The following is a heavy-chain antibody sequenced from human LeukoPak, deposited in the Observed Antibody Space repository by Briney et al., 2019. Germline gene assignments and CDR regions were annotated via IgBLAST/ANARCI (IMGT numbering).Heavy chain of an antibody. Sequence: GGSLRLSCAASGFTFSSYSMNCVRQAPGKGLEWVSSISSSSSNIYYADSVKGRFTISRDNAKNSLYLQMNSLRAEDTAVYYCARDMTFGGVLFRLTGAFVIWGERKMVTVSS. CDR3: ARDMTFGGVLFRLTGAFVI. CDR1: GFTFSSYS. D-gene: IGHD3-16*01. CDR2: ISSSSSNI. J-gene: IGHJ3*02. V-gene: IGHV3-21*01.